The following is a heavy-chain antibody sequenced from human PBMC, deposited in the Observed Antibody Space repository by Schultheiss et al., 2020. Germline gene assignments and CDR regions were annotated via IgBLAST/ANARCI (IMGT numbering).Heavy chain of an antibody. CDR2: ISYDGSNK. Sequence: GGSLRLSCAASGFTFSSYGMHWVRQAPGKGLEWVAVISYDGSNKYYADSVKGRFTISRDNSKNTLYLQMNSLRAEDTAVYYCARALVQDSKYYYYYYGMDVWGQGTTVTGSS. J-gene: IGHJ6*02. CDR1: GFTFSSYG. CDR3: ARALVQDSKYYYYYYGMDV. V-gene: IGHV3-30*03. D-gene: IGHD6-13*01.